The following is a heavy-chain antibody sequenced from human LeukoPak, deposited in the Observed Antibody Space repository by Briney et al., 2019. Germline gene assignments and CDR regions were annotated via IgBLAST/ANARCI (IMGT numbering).Heavy chain of an antibody. D-gene: IGHD3-10*01. CDR1: GYSISSGYY. CDR3: AKSNGYGLVDI. J-gene: IGHJ3*02. Sequence: SETLSLTCTVSGYSISSGYYWGWIRQPPGKGLEWIGSIYHSGRTFYNPSLKSRVTISLDTSRNQFSLKLNSVTAADTAVYYCAKSNGYGLVDIWGQGTMVTVSS. V-gene: IGHV4-38-2*02. CDR2: IYHSGRT.